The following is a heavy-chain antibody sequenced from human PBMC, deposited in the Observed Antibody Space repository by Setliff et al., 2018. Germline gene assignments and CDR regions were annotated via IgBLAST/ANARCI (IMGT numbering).Heavy chain of an antibody. CDR1: GASLNSGTYY. CDR2: IYYRGDT. CDR3: ARLRKSTPHWYFDL. V-gene: IGHV4-39*01. Sequence: PSETLSLTCTVSGASLNSGTYYWGWIRQPPGKGLEWIGRIYYRGDTYYNASLKGRLTISVDTAQNQFSLRLTSVTAADTAVYYCARLRKSTPHWYFDLWGRGTLVTVSS. J-gene: IGHJ2*01.